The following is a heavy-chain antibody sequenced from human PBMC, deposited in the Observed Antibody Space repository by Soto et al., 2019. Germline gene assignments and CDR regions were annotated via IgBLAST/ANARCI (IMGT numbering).Heavy chain of an antibody. CDR3: ATRDCSGTSCYELNI. Sequence: ASVKVSCKAFGYTFPSYGISWVRQAPGQGLEWMGWIRANNGNTNYAQNLQGRVTMTTHTSTTTAYMELRSLRSDDTAVYYCATRDCSGTSCYELNIWRQGTLVTVSS. CDR1: GYTFPSYG. CDR2: IRANNGNT. D-gene: IGHD2-15*01. J-gene: IGHJ4*02. V-gene: IGHV1-18*01.